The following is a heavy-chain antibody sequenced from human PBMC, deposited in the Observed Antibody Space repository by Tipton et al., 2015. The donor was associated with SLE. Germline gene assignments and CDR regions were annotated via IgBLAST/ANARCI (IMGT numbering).Heavy chain of an antibody. Sequence: VQLVQSGAEVRKSGESLRISCQASGYIFSTHWIVWVRQMPGKGLDLMGMIWPDDSDVRYGASVEGQVTISVDKSINTAYLRWDSLKASDTAKYYCTRRGAAETKMDVWGQGTKVTVSS. D-gene: IGHD6-25*01. CDR1: GYIFSTHW. CDR2: IWPDDSDV. V-gene: IGHV5-51*03. CDR3: TRRGAAETKMDV. J-gene: IGHJ6*02.